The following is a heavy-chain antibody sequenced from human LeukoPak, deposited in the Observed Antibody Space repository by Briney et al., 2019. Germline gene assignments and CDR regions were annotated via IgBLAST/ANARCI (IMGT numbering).Heavy chain of an antibody. V-gene: IGHV1-8*01. Sequence: ASVKVSCKASGYTFTSYDINWVRRATGQGLEWMGWMNPNSGNTGYAQKFQGRVTMTRNTSISTAYMELSSLRSEDTAVYYCARARLERPRENEGFDYWGQGTLVTVSS. D-gene: IGHD1-1*01. J-gene: IGHJ4*02. CDR3: ARARLERPRENEGFDY. CDR2: MNPNSGNT. CDR1: GYTFTSYD.